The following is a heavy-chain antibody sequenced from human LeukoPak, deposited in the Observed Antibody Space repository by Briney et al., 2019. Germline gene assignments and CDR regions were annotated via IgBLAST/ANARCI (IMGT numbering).Heavy chain of an antibody. CDR1: GFTFSSYW. Sequence: PPGGSLRLSCAASGFTFSSYWMSWVRQAPGKGLEWVANIKQDGSEKYYVDSVKGRFTISRDNAKNSLYLQMNSLRAEDTAVYYCARDRRYGDYFHYFDYWGQGTLVTVSS. CDR2: IKQDGSEK. D-gene: IGHD4-17*01. CDR3: ARDRRYGDYFHYFDY. V-gene: IGHV3-7*01. J-gene: IGHJ4*02.